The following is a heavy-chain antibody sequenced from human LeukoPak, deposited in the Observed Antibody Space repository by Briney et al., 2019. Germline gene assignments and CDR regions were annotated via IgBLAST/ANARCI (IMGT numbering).Heavy chain of an antibody. CDR1: GGSISSYY. CDR3: ARLPGFRDAFDI. CDR2: IYYSGST. V-gene: IGHV4-59*08. J-gene: IGHJ3*02. Sequence: KSSETLSLTCTVSGGSISSYYWSWIRQPPGKGLEWIGYIYYSGSTNYNPSLKSRVTISVETSKNQFSLKLSSVTAADTAVYYCARLPGFRDAFDIWGQGTMVTVSS.